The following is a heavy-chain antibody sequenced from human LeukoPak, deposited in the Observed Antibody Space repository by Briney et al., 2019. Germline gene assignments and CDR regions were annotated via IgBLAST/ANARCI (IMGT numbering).Heavy chain of an antibody. V-gene: IGHV3-23*01. D-gene: IGHD2-21*02. Sequence: GGSLRLSCVASGFTFSSFSMSWVRQAPGKGLEWVSAISGNGDDTYYADSVKGRFTISRDNSKNTLYLQVNSLRAEDTAVYFCAKDSSATFFSHYYFDFWGQGTLVTVSS. CDR2: ISGNGDDT. CDR1: GFTFSSFS. J-gene: IGHJ4*02. CDR3: AKDSSATFFSHYYFDF.